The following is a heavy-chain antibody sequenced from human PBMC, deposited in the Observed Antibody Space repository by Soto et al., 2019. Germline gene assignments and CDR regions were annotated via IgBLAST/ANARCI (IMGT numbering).Heavy chain of an antibody. CDR3: ARDRGSYARDY. CDR1: GYTFTSYG. J-gene: IGHJ4*02. D-gene: IGHD1-26*01. V-gene: IGHV1-18*01. CDR2: ISAYNGNT. Sequence: QVQLVQSGAEVKKPGASVKVSCKASGYTFTSYGITWVRQAPGQGLEWMGWISAYNGNTNYAQKLQGRVTMTTDTATSTAYMELRRPRSDATAVQYFARDRGSYARDYWRQGTPVTVSS.